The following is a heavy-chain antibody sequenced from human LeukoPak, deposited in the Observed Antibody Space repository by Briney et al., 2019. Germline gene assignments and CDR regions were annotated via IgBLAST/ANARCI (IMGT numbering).Heavy chain of an antibody. D-gene: IGHD5-18*01. CDR1: GGSLSRYY. Sequence: SETLSLICAVYGGSLSRYYWIWIRQPPAKAMEWIGEINHSGSTNYNPSLKSRVTISVDTSKNQFSLKLSSVTAADTAVYYCARGDTHSYGFDPWGQGTLVTVSS. J-gene: IGHJ5*02. V-gene: IGHV4-34*01. CDR2: INHSGST. CDR3: ARGDTHSYGFDP.